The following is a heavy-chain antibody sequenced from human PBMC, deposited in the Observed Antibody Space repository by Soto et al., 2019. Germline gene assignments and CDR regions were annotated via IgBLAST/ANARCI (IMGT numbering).Heavy chain of an antibody. D-gene: IGHD6-19*01. CDR1: GYTFTSYG. Sequence: GSSVKVSCKASGYTFTSYGISWVRQAPGQGLEWMGWISGYNGDTNYAQKLQGRVTMTTDTSTSTAYMELRSLRSDDTAVYYCARAPQTVAGAGIWYWGQRTLVTASS. V-gene: IGHV1-18*04. J-gene: IGHJ4*02. CDR2: ISGYNGDT. CDR3: ARAPQTVAGAGIWY.